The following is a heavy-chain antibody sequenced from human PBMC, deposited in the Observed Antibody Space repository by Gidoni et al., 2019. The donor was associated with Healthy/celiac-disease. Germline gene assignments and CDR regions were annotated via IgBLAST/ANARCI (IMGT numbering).Heavy chain of an antibody. CDR3: ATPTRFQSLRFLEWRTHYYYYGMDV. D-gene: IGHD3-3*01. V-gene: IGHV1-24*01. CDR2: FDPEDGET. CDR1: GYTLTEFS. Sequence: QVQLVQSGAEVKKPGASVKVSCKVSGYTLTEFSMHGVRLDPGKGLEWMGGFDPEDGETIYAQKFQGRVTMTEDTSTDTAYMELSSLRSEDTAVYYCATPTRFQSLRFLEWRTHYYYYGMDVWGQGTTVTVSS. J-gene: IGHJ6*02.